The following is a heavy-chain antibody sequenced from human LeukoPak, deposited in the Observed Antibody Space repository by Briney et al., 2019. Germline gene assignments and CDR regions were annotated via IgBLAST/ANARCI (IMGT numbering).Heavy chain of an antibody. CDR2: IYSGGST. D-gene: IGHD6-19*01. CDR3: AREGQWLEGGYFDY. CDR1: GFTFSSYS. J-gene: IGHJ4*02. Sequence: GSLRLSCAASGFTFSSYSMNWVRQAPGKGLEWVSVIYSGGSTYYADSVKGRFTISRDNSKNTLYLQMNSLRAEDTAVYYCAREGQWLEGGYFDYWGQGTLVTVSS. V-gene: IGHV3-66*01.